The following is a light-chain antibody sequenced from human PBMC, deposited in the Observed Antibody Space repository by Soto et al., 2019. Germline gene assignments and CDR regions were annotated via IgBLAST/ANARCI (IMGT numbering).Light chain of an antibody. CDR1: SSDLGIYNY. V-gene: IGLV2-14*01. J-gene: IGLJ1*01. CDR2: EVT. CDR3: SSYTTSSTRV. Sequence: QSVLTQPASVSGSPGQSITISCSGSSSDLGIYNYVSWYQQHPGKVPKLIIFEVTNRPPGVSNRFSGSKSGNTASLTISGLQAEDEADYYCSSYTTSSTRVFGTGTKVTV.